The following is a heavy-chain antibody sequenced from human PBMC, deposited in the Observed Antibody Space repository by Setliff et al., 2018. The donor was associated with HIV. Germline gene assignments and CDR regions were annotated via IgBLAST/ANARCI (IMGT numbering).Heavy chain of an antibody. V-gene: IGHV3-23*01. CDR2: ISGSGIGS. CDR1: GGSFNGYS. Sequence: PSETLSLTCAVYGGSFNGYSWSWVRQAPGKGLEWVSAISGSGIGSYYPDSVKGRFTVSRDNSNNTVYLQMNSLRAEDTAMYYCAKTQTVITVYGPFDSWGQGTPVTVSS. D-gene: IGHD4-4*01. J-gene: IGHJ4*02. CDR3: AKTQTVITVYGPFDS.